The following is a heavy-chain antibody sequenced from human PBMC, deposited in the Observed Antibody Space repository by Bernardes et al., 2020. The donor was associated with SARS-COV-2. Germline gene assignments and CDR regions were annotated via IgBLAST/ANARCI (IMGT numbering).Heavy chain of an antibody. Sequence: GGSLRLSCAASGFTFSSYGMHWVRQAPGKGLEWVALISFDGTNKYHADSVKGRFTISRDNSKNTLYLQMNSLRVEDTAVYYCAKGAAAGPFDYWGQGTLVTVSS. D-gene: IGHD6-13*01. CDR2: ISFDGTNK. CDR1: GFTFSSYG. J-gene: IGHJ4*02. V-gene: IGHV3-33*05. CDR3: AKGAAAGPFDY.